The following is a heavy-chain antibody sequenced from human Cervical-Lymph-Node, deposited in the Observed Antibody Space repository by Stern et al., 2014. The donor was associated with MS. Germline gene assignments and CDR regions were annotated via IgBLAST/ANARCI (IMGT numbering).Heavy chain of an antibody. CDR1: GYTFTSYG. D-gene: IGHD2-15*01. Sequence: VQLVESGAEVKKPGASVKVSCKASGYTFTSYGISWVRQAPGQGLEWMGCISAYNGNPNYAQNPQGIVTMTTDTSTSTAYIELRSLRSDDTAVYYCARGLLGSENAFDIWGQGTMVTVSS. V-gene: IGHV1-18*01. CDR2: ISAYNGNP. CDR3: ARGLLGSENAFDI. J-gene: IGHJ3*02.